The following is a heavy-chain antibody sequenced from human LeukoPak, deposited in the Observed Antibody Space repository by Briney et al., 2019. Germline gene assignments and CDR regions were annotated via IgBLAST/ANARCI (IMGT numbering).Heavy chain of an antibody. D-gene: IGHD1-14*01. CDR1: GFTFRNYW. CDR3: ARGNLLY. Sequence: GGSLRLSCAASGFTFRNYWMSWVRQAPGKGLEWVANIKEDGSEKNYVDSVRGRFTISRDDANNSLHLQMNSLRAEDTAVYYCARGNLLYWGQGTLVTVSS. J-gene: IGHJ4*02. V-gene: IGHV3-7*01. CDR2: IKEDGSEK.